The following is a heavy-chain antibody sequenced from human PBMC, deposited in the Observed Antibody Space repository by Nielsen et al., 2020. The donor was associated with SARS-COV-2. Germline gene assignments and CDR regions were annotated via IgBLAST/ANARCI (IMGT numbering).Heavy chain of an antibody. CDR2: ISSSSSYI. CDR1: GFTFSSYS. J-gene: IGHJ4*02. CDR3: TTVSEAKDYGDYVGY. D-gene: IGHD4-17*01. Sequence: GGSLRLSCAASGFTFSSYSMNWVRQAPGKGLEWVSSISSSSSYIYYADSVKGRFTISRDNAKNSLYLQMNSLRAEDTAVYYCTTVSEAKDYGDYVGYWGQGTLVTVSS. V-gene: IGHV3-21*01.